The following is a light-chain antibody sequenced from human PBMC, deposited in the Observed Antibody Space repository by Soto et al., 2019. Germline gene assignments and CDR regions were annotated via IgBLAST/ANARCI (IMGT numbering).Light chain of an antibody. CDR3: QQSYTAPT. V-gene: IGKV1-39*01. J-gene: IGKJ4*01. CDR1: QSIRIY. CDR2: EAS. Sequence: DIQLTQSPSSLSASLGDRVTLTCRASQSIRIYLNWYQQKPGKAPKLLMYEASSLHSGAPSRFSGSGSGTDFTLTISSLQPEDFATYYCQQSYTAPTFGGGTKVDIK.